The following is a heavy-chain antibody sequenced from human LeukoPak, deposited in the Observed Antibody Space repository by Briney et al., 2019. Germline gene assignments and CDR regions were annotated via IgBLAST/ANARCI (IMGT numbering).Heavy chain of an antibody. Sequence: GGALRVSCAASKFTFSSYWMSWVRQAPGKGLEWVANIKEDGSERYYVDSVKGRFTISRDNAKNSLYLQMNSLRVEDTAVYYGARDSGIYCGITSCHGVFDMWGQGTMVTVSS. CDR1: KFTFSSYW. CDR3: ARDSGIYCGITSCHGVFDM. D-gene: IGHD2-2*01. J-gene: IGHJ3*02. V-gene: IGHV3-7*01. CDR2: IKEDGSER.